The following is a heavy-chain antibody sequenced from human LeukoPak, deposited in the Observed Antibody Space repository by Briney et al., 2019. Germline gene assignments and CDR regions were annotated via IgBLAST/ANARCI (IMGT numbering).Heavy chain of an antibody. J-gene: IGHJ4*02. D-gene: IGHD2-8*01. CDR1: GFTLSSSA. Sequence: PGGSLRLSCAASGFTLSSSAMSWVRQAPGKGLEWVSAISGDGGTISYAASVRGRLTISRDNAKNTLFLQMSSLRAGGTALYYCAKELYGNPSGYWGQGTRVTVSS. CDR3: AKELYGNPSGY. CDR2: ISGDGGTI. V-gene: IGHV3-23*01.